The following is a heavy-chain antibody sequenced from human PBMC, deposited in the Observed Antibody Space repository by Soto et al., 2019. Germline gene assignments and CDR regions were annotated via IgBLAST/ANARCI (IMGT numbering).Heavy chain of an antibody. Sequence: SETLSLTCTVSGGSISSSSYYWGWIRQPPGKGLEWIGSIYYSGSTYYNPSLKSRVTISVDTSKNQFSLKLSSVTAADTAVYYCARHGSMILAFDIWGQGTMVTVSS. CDR2: IYYSGST. V-gene: IGHV4-39*01. CDR3: ARHGSMILAFDI. CDR1: GGSISSSSYY. J-gene: IGHJ3*02. D-gene: IGHD3-22*01.